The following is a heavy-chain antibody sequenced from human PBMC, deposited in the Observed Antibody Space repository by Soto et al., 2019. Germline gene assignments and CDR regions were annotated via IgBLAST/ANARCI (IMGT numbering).Heavy chain of an antibody. CDR3: ARECHYDILTGYSYNWFDP. D-gene: IGHD3-9*01. CDR1: GGSVSSVSYF. V-gene: IGHV4-61*01. CDR2: IYNSGST. J-gene: IGHJ5*02. Sequence: SETLSLTCTVSGGSVSSVSYFWSCIRQPPGKGLEWIGYIYNSGSTNYNPSLKSRVTISIDTSKNQFSLKLSSVTAADTAVYYCARECHYDILTGYSYNWFDPWGQGTLVTVSS.